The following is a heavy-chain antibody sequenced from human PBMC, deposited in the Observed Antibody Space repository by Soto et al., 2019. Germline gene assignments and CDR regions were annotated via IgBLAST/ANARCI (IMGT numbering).Heavy chain of an antibody. CDR1: GGSISSFY. Sequence: QVQLQESGPGLVKPSETLSLNCTVSGGSISSFYWSWVRQTPGKGLEWIGYISYSGSTNYNPSLNSRVTMSVDTSKKQCSLKLTSVTTADTAVYYCTRRQGSYLDQWGQGTLVTVSS. D-gene: IGHD2-15*01. J-gene: IGHJ4*02. V-gene: IGHV4-59*01. CDR3: TRRQGSYLDQ. CDR2: ISYSGST.